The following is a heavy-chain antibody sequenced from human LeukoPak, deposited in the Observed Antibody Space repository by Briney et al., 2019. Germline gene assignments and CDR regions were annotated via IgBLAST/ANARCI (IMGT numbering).Heavy chain of an antibody. J-gene: IGHJ4*02. V-gene: IGHV1-69*04. CDR2: IIPILGIA. CDR3: AREGSLMGYYSGLGFNY. D-gene: IGHD6-19*01. Sequence: GASVKVSCKASGGTFSSYAISWVRQAPGQGLEWMGRIIPILGIANYAQKFQGRVTITADKSTSTAYTELSSLRSEDTAVYYCAREGSLMGYYSGLGFNYWGQGTLVTVSS. CDR1: GGTFSSYA.